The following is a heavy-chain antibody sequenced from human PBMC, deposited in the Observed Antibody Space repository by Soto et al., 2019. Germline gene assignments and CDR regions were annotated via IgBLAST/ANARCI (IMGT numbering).Heavy chain of an antibody. J-gene: IGHJ4*02. V-gene: IGHV1-2*02. Sequence: ASVKVSCKASGYSFTKYHMHWVRQAPGQGLEWMGWINPGSGVTNQAQKFQGRVTMTRDTSITTTYMELNSLTSDDTAVYYCARVARHKNARFDTWGKGALVTVSS. D-gene: IGHD1-1*01. CDR2: INPGSGVT. CDR1: GYSFTKYH. CDR3: ARVARHKNARFDT.